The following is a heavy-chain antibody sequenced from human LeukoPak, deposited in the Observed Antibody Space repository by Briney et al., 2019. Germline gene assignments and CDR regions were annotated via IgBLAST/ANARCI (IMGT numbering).Heavy chain of an antibody. CDR3: ARGSYYDSSGYSDYFDY. J-gene: IGHJ4*02. D-gene: IGHD3-22*01. CDR2: IIPIFGTA. V-gene: IGHV1-69*05. Sequence: SVKVPCKASGGTFSSYAISWVRQAPGQGHEWMGRIIPIFGTANYAQKFQGRVTITTDESTSTAYMELSSLRSEDTAVYYCARGSYYDSSGYSDYFDYWGQGTLVTVSS. CDR1: GGTFSSYA.